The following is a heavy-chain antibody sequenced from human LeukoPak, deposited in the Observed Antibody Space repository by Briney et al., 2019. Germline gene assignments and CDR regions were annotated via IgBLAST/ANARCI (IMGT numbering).Heavy chain of an antibody. CDR2: INIDGTDA. Sequence: GGSLRLSCAASGFSFSNFWMHWVHQPPGKGLVLVSRINIDGTDANYADSVTARFIISRDNFKNTLFLEMYSLRVEDTGVYYCARSGGGYFDYWGQGDMVTVSS. V-gene: IGHV3-74*01. CDR1: GFSFSNFW. D-gene: IGHD3-16*01. CDR3: ARSGGGYFDY. J-gene: IGHJ4*02.